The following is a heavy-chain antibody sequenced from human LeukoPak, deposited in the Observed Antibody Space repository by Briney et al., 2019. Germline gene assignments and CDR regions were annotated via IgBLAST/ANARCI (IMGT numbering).Heavy chain of an antibody. CDR1: GFTFSSYA. Sequence: GRSLRLSCAASGFTFSSYAMHWVRQAPGKGLEWVAVISYDGSNKYYADSVKGRFTISRDNSKNTLYLQMNSLRAEDTAVYYCARDKAPSYYGSGSPGAYYGMDVWGKGTTVTVSS. CDR2: ISYDGSNK. J-gene: IGHJ6*04. D-gene: IGHD3-10*01. CDR3: ARDKAPSYYGSGSPGAYYGMDV. V-gene: IGHV3-30*04.